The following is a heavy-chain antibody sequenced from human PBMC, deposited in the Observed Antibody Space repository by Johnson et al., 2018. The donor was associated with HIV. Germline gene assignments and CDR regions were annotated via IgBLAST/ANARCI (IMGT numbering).Heavy chain of an antibody. CDR2: IRYDGSNK. Sequence: QVQLVESGGGVVQPGGSLRLSCAASGFTFSSYGMHWVRQAPGKGLAWVAFIRYDGSNKYYADSVTGRFTISRDNSRNTLYLQMNSLRAEDTTVYFCAIMSAPEDADAFDFWGQGTMVTVSS. CDR3: AIMSAPEDADAFDF. D-gene: IGHD1-14*01. CDR1: GFTFSSYG. J-gene: IGHJ3*01. V-gene: IGHV3-30*02.